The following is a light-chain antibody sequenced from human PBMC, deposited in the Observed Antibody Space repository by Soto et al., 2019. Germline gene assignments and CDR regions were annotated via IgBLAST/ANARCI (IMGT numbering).Light chain of an antibody. CDR3: QSYDSSLSGFVV. Sequence: QSVLTQPPSVSGAPGQRVTISCTGSSSNIGAGYNVHWYQQLPGTAPKLLIYGNNNRPSGVPDRFSGPKSGTSASLAITGLQAEDEADYYCQSYDSSLSGFVVFGGGTKLTVL. V-gene: IGLV1-40*01. CDR2: GNN. CDR1: SSNIGAGYN. J-gene: IGLJ2*01.